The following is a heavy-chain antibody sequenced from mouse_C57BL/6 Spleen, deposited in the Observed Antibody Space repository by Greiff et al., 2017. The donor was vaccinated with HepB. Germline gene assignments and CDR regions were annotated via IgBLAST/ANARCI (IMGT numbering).Heavy chain of an antibody. CDR2: ISYDGSN. D-gene: IGHD1-1*01. CDR1: GYSITSGYY. V-gene: IGHV3-6*01. J-gene: IGHJ2*01. Sequence: EVQLQESGPGLVKPSQSLSLTCSVTGYSITSGYYWNWIRQFPGNKLEWMGYISYDGSNNYNPSLKNRISITRDTSKNQFFLKLNSVTTEDTATYYCARGGITTVVFDYWGQGTTLTVSS. CDR3: ARGGITTVVFDY.